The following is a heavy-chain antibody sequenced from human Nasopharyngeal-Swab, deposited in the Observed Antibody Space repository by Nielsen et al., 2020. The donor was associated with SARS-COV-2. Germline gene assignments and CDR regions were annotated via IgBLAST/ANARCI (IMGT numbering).Heavy chain of an antibody. J-gene: IGHJ5*02. Sequence: WIRQPPGKGLEWIGYIYYSGSTNYSPSLKSRVTISVDTSKNQFSLKLSSVTAADTAVYYCAKGYSSGWWGGVTADWFDPWGQGTLVTVSS. V-gene: IGHV4-61*06. CDR3: AKGYSSGWWGGVTADWFDP. D-gene: IGHD6-19*01. CDR2: IYYSGST.